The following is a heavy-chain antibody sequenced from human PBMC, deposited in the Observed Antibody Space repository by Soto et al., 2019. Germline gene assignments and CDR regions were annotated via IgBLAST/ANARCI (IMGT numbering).Heavy chain of an antibody. CDR3: ARYDEGHYYGMDV. J-gene: IGHJ6*02. V-gene: IGHV4-34*01. CDR1: GVSFSGYY. D-gene: IGHD3-3*01. Sequence: NPXETLSLTCTVYGVSFSGYYLSWIRQPPGKGLEWIGEINHSGSTNYNPSLKSRVTISVDTSKNQFSLKLSSVTAADTAVYSCARYDEGHYYGMDVWGQGTKVTVSS. CDR2: INHSGST.